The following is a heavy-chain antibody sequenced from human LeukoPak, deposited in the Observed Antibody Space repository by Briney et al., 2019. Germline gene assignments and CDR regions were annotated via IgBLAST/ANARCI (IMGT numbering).Heavy chain of an antibody. D-gene: IGHD6-13*01. CDR2: IRSDSSTI. CDR3: ARDLGTTTSWYGDPLGY. Sequence: GGSLRLSCAASGFTFSSYSMNWVRQAPGKGLEWVSYIRSDSSTIYYADSVKGRFTISRDNAKNSLYLLMNSLRAEDTAVYYCARDLGTTTSWYGDPLGYWGQGTLVTVPS. J-gene: IGHJ4*02. CDR1: GFTFSSYS. V-gene: IGHV3-48*04.